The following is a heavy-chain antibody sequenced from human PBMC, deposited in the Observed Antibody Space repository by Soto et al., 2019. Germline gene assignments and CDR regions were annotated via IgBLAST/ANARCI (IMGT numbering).Heavy chain of an antibody. Sequence: PSETLSLTCAVYGGSFSGYYWSWIRQPPGKGLEWIGEINHSGSTNYNPSLKSRVTISVDTSKNQFSLKLSSVTAADTAVYYCARGPRREVWEVAAKYNWFDPWGQGTLVTVSS. CDR1: GGSFSGYY. CDR3: ARGPRREVWEVAAKYNWFDP. CDR2: INHSGST. V-gene: IGHV4-34*01. D-gene: IGHD2-15*01. J-gene: IGHJ5*02.